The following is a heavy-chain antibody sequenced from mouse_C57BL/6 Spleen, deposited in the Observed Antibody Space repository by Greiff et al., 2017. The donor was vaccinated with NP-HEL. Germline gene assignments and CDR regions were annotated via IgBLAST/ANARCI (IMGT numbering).Heavy chain of an antibody. CDR3: ASGGQLRLDFDY. Sequence: QVQLQQSGAELARPGASVKLSCKASGYTFTSYGISWVKQRTGQGLEWIGEIYPRSGNTYYNEKFKGKATLTEDKSSSTAYMELRSLTSEDSAVYFCASGGQLRLDFDYWGQGTTLTVSS. CDR2: IYPRSGNT. CDR1: GYTFTSYG. J-gene: IGHJ2*01. V-gene: IGHV1-81*01. D-gene: IGHD3-2*02.